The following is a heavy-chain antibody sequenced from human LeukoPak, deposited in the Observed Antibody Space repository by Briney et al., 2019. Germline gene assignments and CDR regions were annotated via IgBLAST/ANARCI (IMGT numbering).Heavy chain of an antibody. V-gene: IGHV3-23*01. CDR3: TKDRRGPAAGTWYFES. CDR1: GFTFSSTT. J-gene: IGHJ4*02. CDR2: ITAIDGRT. D-gene: IGHD6-13*01. Sequence: PGGSLRLSRVASGFTFSSTTMGWVRQAPGRGLEWVSSITAIDGRTYYADSVRGRFTISRDNSKNTVYLQPNSLRAGDTVIYYCTKDRRGPAAGTWYFESWGQGTLVTVSS.